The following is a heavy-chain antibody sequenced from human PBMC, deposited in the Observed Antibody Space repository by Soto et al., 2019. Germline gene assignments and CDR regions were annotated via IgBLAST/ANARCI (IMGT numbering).Heavy chain of an antibody. Sequence: SETLSLTFAVHCGSFSGNYWSCIRQPTGKGLEWIGEFSDSGSTNYNPSLNSRVIISEDMSKSQFSLKLSSVTAADTAVYYCARGNFYYGLDVWGQGTTVT. CDR3: ARGNFYYGLDV. CDR2: FSDSGST. V-gene: IGHV4-34*01. J-gene: IGHJ6*02. CDR1: CGSFSGNY.